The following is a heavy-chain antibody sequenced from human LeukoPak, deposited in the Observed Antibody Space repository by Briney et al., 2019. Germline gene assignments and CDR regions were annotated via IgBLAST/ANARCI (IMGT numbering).Heavy chain of an antibody. V-gene: IGHV3-23*01. Sequence: PGGSLRLSCAASGFTFSSYAMSWVRQAPGKGLEWVSGISSSGSSTYYADSVKGRFTISRDNSKYTLFLQMSSLRAEDTAVYYCAREGNTYCGGDCYSDYWGQGTLVTVSS. D-gene: IGHD2-21*02. CDR3: AREGNTYCGGDCYSDY. CDR2: ISSSGSST. CDR1: GFTFSSYA. J-gene: IGHJ4*02.